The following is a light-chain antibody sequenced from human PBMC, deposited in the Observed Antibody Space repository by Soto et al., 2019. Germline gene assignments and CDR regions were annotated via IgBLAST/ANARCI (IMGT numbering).Light chain of an antibody. V-gene: IGKV3-20*01. Sequence: EIVLTQSPGTLSLSPGERATLSCRASQSVSSSYLAWYQQKPGQAPRLLIYRVSSRATGIPDRFSGSGSGTDFTRTISRLEPEDFAVYYCLQYGSSPWTFGQGTKVEIK. CDR3: LQYGSSPWT. CDR2: RVS. CDR1: QSVSSSY. J-gene: IGKJ1*01.